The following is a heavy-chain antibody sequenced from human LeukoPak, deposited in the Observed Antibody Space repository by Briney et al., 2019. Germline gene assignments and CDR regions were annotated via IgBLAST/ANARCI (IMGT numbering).Heavy chain of an antibody. CDR3: ARDRDFWSGYWDY. Sequence: PGGSLRLSCAVSGFTFSKCGMHWVRQAPGKGLEWVAFIRNDGRNKYYGDSVKGRFTISRDNAKNSLYLQMNSLRAEDTAVYYRARDRDFWSGYWDYWGQGTLVTVSS. J-gene: IGHJ4*02. CDR2: IRNDGRNK. V-gene: IGHV3-30*02. CDR1: GFTFSKCG. D-gene: IGHD3-3*01.